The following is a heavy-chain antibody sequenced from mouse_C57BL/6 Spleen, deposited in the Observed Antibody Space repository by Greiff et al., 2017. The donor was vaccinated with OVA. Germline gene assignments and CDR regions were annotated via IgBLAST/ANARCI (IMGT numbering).Heavy chain of an antibody. Sequence: EVQVVESGGGLVQPGGSMKLSCVASGFTFSNYWMNWVRQSPEKGLEWVAQIRLKSDNYATHYAESVKGRFTISRDDSKSSVYLQMNNLRAEDTGIYYCTATTVVAGNYWGQGTTLTVSS. V-gene: IGHV6-3*01. CDR1: GFTFSNYW. CDR2: IRLKSDNYAT. CDR3: TATTVVAGNY. J-gene: IGHJ2*01. D-gene: IGHD1-1*01.